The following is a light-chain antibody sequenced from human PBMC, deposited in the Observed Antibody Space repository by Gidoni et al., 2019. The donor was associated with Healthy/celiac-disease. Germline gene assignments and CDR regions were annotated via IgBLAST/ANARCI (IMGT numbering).Light chain of an antibody. CDR1: ASINNY. CDR2: AAY. Sequence: GDRVTITCRASASINNYLNWYQKKPGKAPDLLISAAYKLQSGIPSRFSAGGVGTDFTLTISDLQPEDSATYYCQQSYNNPRTFGQGTKLEI. J-gene: IGKJ2*01. CDR3: QQSYNNPRT. V-gene: IGKV1-39*01.